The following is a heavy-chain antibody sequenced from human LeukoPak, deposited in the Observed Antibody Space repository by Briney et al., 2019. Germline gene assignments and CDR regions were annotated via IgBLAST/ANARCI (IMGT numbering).Heavy chain of an antibody. CDR3: ARGTDFWSGPGSPHPYAFDI. CDR1: GYTFTGYY. J-gene: IGHJ3*02. CDR2: INPSGGST. D-gene: IGHD3-3*01. V-gene: IGHV1-46*01. Sequence: ASVKVSCKASGYTFTGYYMHWVRQAPGQGLEWMGIINPSGGSTSYAQKFQGRVTMTRDTSTSTVYMELSSLRSEDTAVYYCARGTDFWSGPGSPHPYAFDIWGQGTMVTVSS.